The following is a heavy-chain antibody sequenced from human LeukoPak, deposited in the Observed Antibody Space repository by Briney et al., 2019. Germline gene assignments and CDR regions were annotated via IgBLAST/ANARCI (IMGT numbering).Heavy chain of an antibody. CDR3: AKEGYSSSAPRFWYFDL. CDR2: ISYDGSNK. D-gene: IGHD6-6*01. CDR1: GFTFSSYG. V-gene: IGHV3-30*18. J-gene: IGHJ2*01. Sequence: GRSLRLSCAASGFTFSSYGMHWVRQAPGKGLEWVAVISYDGSNKYYADSVKGRFTISRDNSKNTLYLQMNSLRAEDTAVYYCAKEGYSSSAPRFWYFDLWGRGTLVTVSS.